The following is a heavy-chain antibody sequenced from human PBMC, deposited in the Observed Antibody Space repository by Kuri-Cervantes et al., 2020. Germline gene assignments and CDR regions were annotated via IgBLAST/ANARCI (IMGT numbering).Heavy chain of an antibody. D-gene: IGHD3-10*01. CDR3: ATCTVRGVPGYYYYDMDV. V-gene: IGHV1-24*01. J-gene: IGHJ6*02. Sequence: ASVKVSCKASGYTFTSYGISWVRQAPGKGLEWMGGFDPEDGETIYAQKFQGRVTMTEDTSTDTAYMELSSLRYEDTAVYYCATCTVRGVPGYYYYDMDVWGQGTTVTVSS. CDR1: GYTFTSYG. CDR2: FDPEDGET.